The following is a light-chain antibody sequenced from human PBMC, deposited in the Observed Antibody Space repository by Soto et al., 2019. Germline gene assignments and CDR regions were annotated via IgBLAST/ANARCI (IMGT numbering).Light chain of an antibody. V-gene: IGLV2-11*01. CDR2: DVG. CDR1: STDFVSYNR. J-gene: IGLJ1*01. CDR3: CSYAGSYTRV. Sequence: QSVLTQPPSVSGSPGQSVTISCTGTSTDFVSYNRVSWYQQPPGTAPKLMIYDVGKRPSGVPDRFSGSKSDNTASLTISGLQAEDEADYYCCSYAGSYTRVFGTGTKV.